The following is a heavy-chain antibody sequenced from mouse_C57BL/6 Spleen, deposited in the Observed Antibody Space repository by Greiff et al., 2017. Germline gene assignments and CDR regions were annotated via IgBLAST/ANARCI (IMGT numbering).Heavy chain of an antibody. J-gene: IGHJ3*01. CDR3: ARGDYDGGFAY. D-gene: IGHD2-4*01. V-gene: IGHV3-6*01. CDR1: GYSITSGYY. CDR2: ISYDGSN. Sequence: DVKLQESGPGLVKPSQSLSLTCSVTGYSITSGYYWNWIRQFPGNKLEWMGYISYDGSNNYNPSLKNRISITRDTSKNQFFLKLNSVTTEDTATYYCARGDYDGGFAYWGQGTLVTVSA.